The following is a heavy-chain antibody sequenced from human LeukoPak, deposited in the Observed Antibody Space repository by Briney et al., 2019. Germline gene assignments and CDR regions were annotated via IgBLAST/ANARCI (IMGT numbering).Heavy chain of an antibody. CDR2: INHSGST. D-gene: IGHD3-22*01. J-gene: IGHJ4*02. CDR3: ARDLGYYDSSGGFGY. V-gene: IGHV4-34*01. Sequence: SETLSLTCAVYGGSFSGYYWSWIRQPPGKGLEWIGEINHSGSTNYNPSLKSRVTISVDTSKNQFSLKLSSVTAADTAVYYCARDLGYYDSSGGFGYWGQGTLVTVSS. CDR1: GGSFSGYY.